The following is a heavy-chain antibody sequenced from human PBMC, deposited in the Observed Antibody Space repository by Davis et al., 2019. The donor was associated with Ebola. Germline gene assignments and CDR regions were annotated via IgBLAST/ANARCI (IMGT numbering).Heavy chain of an antibody. CDR1: GFTFSSYA. CDR2: ISGSGGST. V-gene: IGHV3-23*01. Sequence: GESLKISCAASGFTFSSYAMSWVRQAPGKGLEWVSAISGSGGSTYYADSVKGRFTISRDNSKNTLYLQMNSLRAEDTAVYYCAKVYSGYSMDVWGQGTAVTVSS. CDR3: AKVYSGYSMDV. D-gene: IGHD4-11*01. J-gene: IGHJ6*02.